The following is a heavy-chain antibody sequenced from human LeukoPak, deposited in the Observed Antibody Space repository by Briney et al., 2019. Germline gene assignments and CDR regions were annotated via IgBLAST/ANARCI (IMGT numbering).Heavy chain of an antibody. CDR3: VRGLMYYYDSSGYNFDY. V-gene: IGHV1-2*02. D-gene: IGHD3-22*01. J-gene: IGHJ4*02. CDR1: GYTFTGYY. Sequence: ASVKVSCKASGYTFTGYYMHWVRQAPGQGLEWMGWINPNSGGTNYAQKFQGRVTMTRDTSISTAYMELSRLRSDDTAVYYCVRGLMYYYDSSGYNFDYWGQGTLVTVSS. CDR2: INPNSGGT.